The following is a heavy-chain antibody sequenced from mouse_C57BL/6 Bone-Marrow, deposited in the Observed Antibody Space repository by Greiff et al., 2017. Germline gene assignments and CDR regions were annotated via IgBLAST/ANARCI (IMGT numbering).Heavy chain of an antibody. J-gene: IGHJ4*01. CDR3: ARYGNYYAMDY. V-gene: IGHV5-16*01. CDR2: INYDGSST. CDR1: GFTFSDYY. D-gene: IGHD2-1*01. Sequence: EVKLMESEGGLVQPGSSMKLSCTASGFTFSDYYMAWVRQVPEKGLEWVANINYDGSSTYYLDSLKSRFIISRDNAKNILYLQMSSLKSEDTATYYCARYGNYYAMDYCGQGTSVTVSS.